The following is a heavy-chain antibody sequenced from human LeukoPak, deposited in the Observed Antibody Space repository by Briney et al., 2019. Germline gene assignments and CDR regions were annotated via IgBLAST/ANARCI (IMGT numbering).Heavy chain of an antibody. CDR2: ISNNGGSS. CDR3: VKITSVTGGDC. V-gene: IGHV3-64D*09. J-gene: IGHJ4*02. D-gene: IGHD1-1*01. CDR1: GFSFGDYA. Sequence: GGSLRLSCTTSGFSFGDYAMSWVRQAPGKGLEYVSGISNNGGSSFYADSVKGRFTISRDNSKNTLYLQMSSLRAEDTAVYYCVKITSVTGGDCWGQGTRLTVSS.